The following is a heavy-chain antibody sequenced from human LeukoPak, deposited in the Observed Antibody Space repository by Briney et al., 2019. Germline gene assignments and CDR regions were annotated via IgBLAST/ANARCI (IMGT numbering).Heavy chain of an antibody. CDR2: IGGSGDT. J-gene: IGHJ5*01. V-gene: IGHV3-23*01. CDR1: GFTFTNFA. CDR3: AKDGSGWSYDS. Sequence: PGGSLRLSCAASGFTFTNFAVGWVRQAPGTPLECVSRIGGSGDTYYADSVKGRFTISRDISKNTLYLQLSSLRADDTAVYYCAKDGSGWSYDSWGQGTLVTVSS. D-gene: IGHD3-10*01.